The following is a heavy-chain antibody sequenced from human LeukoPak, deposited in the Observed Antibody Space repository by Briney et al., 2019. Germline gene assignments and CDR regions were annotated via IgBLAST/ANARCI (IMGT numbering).Heavy chain of an antibody. D-gene: IGHD6-13*01. CDR1: GGSISSSSYY. Sequence: PSETLSLTCTVSGGSISSSSYYWGWIRQPAGKGLEWIGRIYSTNYNPSLKSRVSISVDTTKNQFSLKLSSVTAADTAVYYCARGDSSGWYYFKYWGQGTLVTVSS. J-gene: IGHJ4*02. CDR2: IYST. CDR3: ARGDSSGWYYFKY. V-gene: IGHV4-61*02.